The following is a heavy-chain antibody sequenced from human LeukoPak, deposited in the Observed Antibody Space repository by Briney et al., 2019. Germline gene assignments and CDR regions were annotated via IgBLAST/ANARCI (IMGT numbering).Heavy chain of an antibody. CDR1: GFTFSSYD. CDR2: ISGSGGST. V-gene: IGHV3-23*01. CDR3: ARGLHYAFAI. J-gene: IGHJ3*02. Sequence: GGSLRLSCAASGFTFSSYDMSWVRQAPGKGLEWVSVISGSGGSTYYADSVKGRFTISRDNAKNSLYLQTNSLRADDTAVYYCARGLHYAFAIWGQGTTITVAS.